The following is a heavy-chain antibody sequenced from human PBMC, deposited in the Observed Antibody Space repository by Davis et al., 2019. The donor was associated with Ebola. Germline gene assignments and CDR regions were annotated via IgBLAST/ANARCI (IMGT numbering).Heavy chain of an antibody. V-gene: IGHV3-7*01. D-gene: IGHD3-10*01. Sequence: GESLKISCAASGFTFSSYWMSWVRQAPGKGLEWVANIKQDGSEKYYVDSVKGRFTISRDNAKNSLYLQMNSLRAEDTAVYYCARDSAPITMVRGVSNWFDPWGQGALVTVSS. CDR3: ARDSAPITMVRGVSNWFDP. CDR2: IKQDGSEK. CDR1: GFTFSSYW. J-gene: IGHJ5*02.